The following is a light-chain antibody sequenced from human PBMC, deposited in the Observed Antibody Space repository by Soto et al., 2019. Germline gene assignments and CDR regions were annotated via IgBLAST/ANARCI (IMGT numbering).Light chain of an antibody. J-gene: IGKJ2*01. Sequence: DIQMTQSPFSLSASVGDRVTITCRASQSISRFLSWYQQKPGKAPKLLIYAASSLQSGVPLRFSGSGSGTDFTLPISGLQPEDFATYFCQQTYSTPPYTFGQGTKLEI. CDR1: QSISRF. CDR3: QQTYSTPPYT. CDR2: AAS. V-gene: IGKV1-39*01.